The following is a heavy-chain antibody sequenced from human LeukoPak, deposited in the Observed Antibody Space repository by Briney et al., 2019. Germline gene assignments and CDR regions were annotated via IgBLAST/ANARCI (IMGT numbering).Heavy chain of an antibody. CDR3: ARDHDFWSGPYYGMDV. D-gene: IGHD3-3*01. J-gene: IGHJ6*02. V-gene: IGHV1-2*02. Sequence: ASVKVSCKASGYTFTGYYMHWVRQAPGQGLEWMGWINPNSGGTNYAQKFQGRVTMTRDTSISTAYMELSRLRSDDTAVYYCARDHDFWSGPYYGMDVWGQGTTVTVSS. CDR1: GYTFTGYY. CDR2: INPNSGGT.